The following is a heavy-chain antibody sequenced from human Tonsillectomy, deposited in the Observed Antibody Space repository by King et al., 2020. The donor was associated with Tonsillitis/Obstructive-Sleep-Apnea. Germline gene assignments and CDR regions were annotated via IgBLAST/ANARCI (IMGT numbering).Heavy chain of an antibody. V-gene: IGHV1-2*06. CDR2: TNPNSGGT. CDR1: GYTFTGYY. CDR3: ARWDFCDWLLSDAFDI. D-gene: IGHD3-9*01. J-gene: IGHJ3*02. Sequence: LVQSGAEVKKPGASVKVSCKASGYTFTGYYMHWVRQAPGQGLEWMGRTNPNSGGTNYAQKFQGRVTMTRDTSISTAYMELSRLRSYDTAVYYCARWDFCDWLLSDAFDIWGQGTMVTVSS.